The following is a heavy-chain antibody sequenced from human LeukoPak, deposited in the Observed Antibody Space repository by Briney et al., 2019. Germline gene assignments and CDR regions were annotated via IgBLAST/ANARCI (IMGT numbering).Heavy chain of an antibody. CDR1: GFTFSPFA. Sequence: GGSLRLSCAASGFTFSPFAMSWVRQAPGKGLEWVSYISSSGSTIYYADSVKGRFTISRDNAKNSLYLQMNSLRAEDTAVYYCAREANLGWFDPWGQGTLVTVSS. V-gene: IGHV3-48*03. J-gene: IGHJ5*02. CDR3: AREANLGWFDP. D-gene: IGHD7-27*01. CDR2: ISSSGSTI.